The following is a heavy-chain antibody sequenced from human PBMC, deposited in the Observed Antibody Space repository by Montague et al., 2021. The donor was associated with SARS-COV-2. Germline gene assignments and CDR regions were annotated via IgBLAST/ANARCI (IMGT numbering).Heavy chain of an antibody. Sequence: SLRLSCAASGFTFSSFAMSWVRQAPGKGLEWVSIIYTGGSRTHYTDSVKGRFIISRDDSKNTLYLQMNSLRAEDTAVYYCARGYLDVWSGNHYGMDVWGQGTTVTVSS. J-gene: IGHJ6*02. D-gene: IGHD3-3*01. V-gene: IGHV3-23*03. CDR1: GFTFSSFA. CDR3: ARGYLDVWSGNHYGMDV. CDR2: IYTGGSRT.